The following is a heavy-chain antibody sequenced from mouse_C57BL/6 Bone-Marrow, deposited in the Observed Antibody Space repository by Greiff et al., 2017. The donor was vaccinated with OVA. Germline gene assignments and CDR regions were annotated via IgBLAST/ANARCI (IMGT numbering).Heavy chain of an antibody. D-gene: IGHD1-1*01. CDR1: GYAFSSSW. V-gene: IGHV1-82*01. J-gene: IGHJ2*01. CDR2: IYPGDGDT. CDR3: ARRTVERYFDY. Sequence: VKLQESGPELAKPGASVKISCKASGYAFSSSWMNWVKQRPGQGLEWIGRIYPGDGDTNYNGKFKGKATLTADKSSSTAYMQLSSLTSEDSAVYLCARRTVERYFDYWGQGTTLTVSS.